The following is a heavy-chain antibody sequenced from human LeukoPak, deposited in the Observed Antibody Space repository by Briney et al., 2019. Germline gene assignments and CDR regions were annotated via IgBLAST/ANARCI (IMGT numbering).Heavy chain of an antibody. CDR3: ARELRQDY. CDR1: GFTFSSSA. D-gene: IGHD4-17*01. J-gene: IGHJ4*02. Sequence: PGGSLRLSCVASGFTFSSSAMSWVRQAPGKGLEWVSGISGSGGSTYYADSVKGRFTISRDNAKNSLYLQMNSLRAEDTAVYYCARELRQDYWGQGTLVTVSS. V-gene: IGHV3-23*01. CDR2: ISGSGGST.